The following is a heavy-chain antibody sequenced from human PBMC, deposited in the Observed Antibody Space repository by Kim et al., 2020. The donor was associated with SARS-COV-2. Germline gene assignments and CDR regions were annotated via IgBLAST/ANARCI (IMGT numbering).Heavy chain of an antibody. CDR3: AKDGQHYCGGDCYFDY. Sequence: GGSLRLSCAASGFTFSSYGMHWVRQAPGKGLEWVAVIWYDGSNKYYADSVKGRFTISRDNSKNTLYLQMNSLRAEDTAVYYCAKDGQHYCGGDCYFDYWGQGTLVTVSS. J-gene: IGHJ4*02. D-gene: IGHD2-21*02. CDR1: GFTFSSYG. CDR2: IWYDGSNK. V-gene: IGHV3-33*06.